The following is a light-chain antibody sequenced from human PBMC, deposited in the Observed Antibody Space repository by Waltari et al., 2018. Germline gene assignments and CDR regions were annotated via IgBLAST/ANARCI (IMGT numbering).Light chain of an antibody. J-gene: IGKJ5*01. CDR3: QQRSDWPPH. CDR2: DAS. CDR1: QSLSSY. V-gene: IGKV3-11*01. Sequence: IVLTHSPALLSLSPGERATLSCRASQSLSSYLGWYQQQPGQAPKLLIYDASNRATGIPARFSGSGSGTDFTLTISSLEPEDFAVYYCQQRSDWPPHFGQGTRLEMK.